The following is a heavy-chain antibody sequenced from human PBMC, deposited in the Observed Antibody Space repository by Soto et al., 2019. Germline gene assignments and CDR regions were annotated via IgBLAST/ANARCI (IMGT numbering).Heavy chain of an antibody. CDR2: INAYNGNT. Sequence: QVHLVQSGAEVKNPGASVKVSCKASGYSFTRYGIGWARQAPGQGLEWMGWINAYNGNTNYAQNLQGRLTLTTDTSTTTAYMELSSQRSNDTAIYYCAMGDVYVIPSPQDVWGQGTTVTVSS. CDR1: GYSFTRYG. V-gene: IGHV1-18*01. D-gene: IGHD3-16*02. J-gene: IGHJ6*02. CDR3: AMGDVYVIPSPQDV.